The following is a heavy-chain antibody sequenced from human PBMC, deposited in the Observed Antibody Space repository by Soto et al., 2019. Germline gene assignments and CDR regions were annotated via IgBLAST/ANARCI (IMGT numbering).Heavy chain of an antibody. V-gene: IGHV1-69*13. CDR1: GGTFSSYA. CDR3: AIFVYCGGDCPTHFQH. J-gene: IGHJ1*01. Sequence: GASVKVSCKASGGTFSSYAISWVRQAPGQGLEWMGGIIPIFGTANYAQKFQGRVTITADESTSTAYMELSSLRSEDTAVYYCAIFVYCGGDCPTHFQHWGQGTLVTVSS. D-gene: IGHD2-21*02. CDR2: IIPIFGTA.